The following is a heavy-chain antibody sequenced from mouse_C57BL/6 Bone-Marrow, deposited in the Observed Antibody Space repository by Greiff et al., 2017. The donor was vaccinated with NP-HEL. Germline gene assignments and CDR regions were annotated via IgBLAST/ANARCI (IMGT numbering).Heavy chain of an antibody. CDR1: GYTFTDYE. CDR2: IDPETGGT. Sequence: VKLQESGAELVRPGASVTLSCKASGYTFTDYEMHWVKQTPVHGLAWIGAIDPETGGTAYNQKFKGKAILTADKSSSTAYMELRSLTSEDSAVYYCTRELGRGYFDVWGTGTTVTVSS. CDR3: TRELGRGYFDV. J-gene: IGHJ1*03. V-gene: IGHV1-15*01. D-gene: IGHD4-1*01.